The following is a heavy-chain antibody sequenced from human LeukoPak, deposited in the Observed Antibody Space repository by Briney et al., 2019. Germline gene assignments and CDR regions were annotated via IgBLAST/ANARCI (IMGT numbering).Heavy chain of an antibody. J-gene: IGHJ6*02. CDR3: ARGPLRFLEWFSTLRKYGMDV. CDR2: INHSGST. Sequence: PSETLSLTCAVYGGSFSGYYWSWIRQPPGKGLEWIGEINHSGSTNHNPSLKSRVTISVDTSKNQFSLKLSSVTAADTAVYYCARGPLRFLEWFSTLRKYGMDVWGQGTTVTVSS. D-gene: IGHD3-3*01. CDR1: GGSFSGYY. V-gene: IGHV4-34*01.